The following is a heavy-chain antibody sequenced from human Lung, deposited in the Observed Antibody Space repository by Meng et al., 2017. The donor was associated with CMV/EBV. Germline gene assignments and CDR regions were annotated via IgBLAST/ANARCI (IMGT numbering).Heavy chain of an antibody. V-gene: IGHV4-59*01. CDR2: IYYSGST. D-gene: IGHD1-7*01. CDR3: ARGNFNYDY. Sequence: SXTXSLTCAVYGGSFSGYYWSWIRQPPGKGLEWIGYIYYSGSTNYNPSLKSRVTRSVDTSKYQFSLKLRSVTAADAAVYYCARGNFNYDYWRQGTLVSVSS. CDR1: GGSFSGYY. J-gene: IGHJ4*02.